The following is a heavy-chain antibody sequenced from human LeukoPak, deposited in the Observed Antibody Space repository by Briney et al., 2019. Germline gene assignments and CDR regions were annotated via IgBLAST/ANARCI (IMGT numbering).Heavy chain of an antibody. D-gene: IGHD1-26*01. CDR2: ISGSGGST. CDR3: AKGGSVGVGTSYYLDY. Sequence: GGSLRLSCATSGFTFSSYAMSWVRQAPGKGLECVSVISGSGGSTYYADSVKGRFTISRDNSKNTLYLQMNSQRAEDTAVYYCAKGGSVGVGTSYYLDYWGQGTLVTVSS. V-gene: IGHV3-23*01. J-gene: IGHJ4*02. CDR1: GFTFSSYA.